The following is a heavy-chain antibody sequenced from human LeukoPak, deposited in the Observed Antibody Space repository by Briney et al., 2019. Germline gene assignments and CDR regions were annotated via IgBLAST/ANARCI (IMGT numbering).Heavy chain of an antibody. V-gene: IGHV3-7*01. CDR1: GFTFSRYS. J-gene: IGHJ4*02. CDR3: ARDFPDCTNGVCYIDY. CDR2: IKQDGSEK. Sequence: GGSLRLSCAASGFTFSRYSMNWVRQAPGKGLEWVANIKQDGSEKYYVDSVKGRFTISRDNAKNSLYLQMNSLRAEDTAVYYCARDFPDCTNGVCYIDYWGQGTLVTVSS. D-gene: IGHD2-8*01.